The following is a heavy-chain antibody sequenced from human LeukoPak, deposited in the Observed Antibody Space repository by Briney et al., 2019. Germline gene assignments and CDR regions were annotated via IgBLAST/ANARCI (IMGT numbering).Heavy chain of an antibody. V-gene: IGHV1-2*02. CDR1: GYTFTGYY. Sequence: ASVKVSCKASGYTFTGYYMHWVRQAPGQGLEWMGWINPNSGATTYALQFQGRVTLTRDTSISTAYMGLSRLRSDDTAVYYCARSDYGSGLTFDYWGQGTLVTVSS. D-gene: IGHD3-10*01. CDR2: INPNSGAT. J-gene: IGHJ4*02. CDR3: ARSDYGSGLTFDY.